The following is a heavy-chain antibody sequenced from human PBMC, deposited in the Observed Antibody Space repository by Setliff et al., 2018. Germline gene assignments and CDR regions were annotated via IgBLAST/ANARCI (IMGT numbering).Heavy chain of an antibody. CDR1: GGTISSTSYY. J-gene: IGHJ6*02. CDR3: VRDRTAYSYGLDV. V-gene: IGHV4-39*06. CDR2: IYYRGST. D-gene: IGHD5-18*01. Sequence: PSETLSLTCTVSGGTISSTSYYWAWIRQPPGKGLEWTGSIYYRGSTFIYPSLKTRVTMSVDTSKNQFALNLRSVTAADAAVYYCVRDRTAYSYGLDVWGQGTTVTVPS.